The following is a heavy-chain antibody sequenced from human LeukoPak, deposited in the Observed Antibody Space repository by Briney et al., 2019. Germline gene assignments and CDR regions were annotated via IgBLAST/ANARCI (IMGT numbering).Heavy chain of an antibody. CDR2: IYTSGST. CDR3: ARARTYSSLLEWFDY. J-gene: IGHJ4*02. V-gene: IGHV4-61*02. CDR1: GRSLSSSSNY. Sequence: PSETLSLTCTVSGRSLSSSSNYWSWLRQPAGMGLEWIGRIYTSGSTNYNPSLKSRVTISVDTSKNQFSLKLSSVTAADTAVYYCARARTYSSLLEWFDYWGQGTLVTVSS. D-gene: IGHD3-3*01.